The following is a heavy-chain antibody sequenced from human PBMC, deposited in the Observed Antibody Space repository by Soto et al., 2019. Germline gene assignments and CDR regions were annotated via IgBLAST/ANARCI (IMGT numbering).Heavy chain of an antibody. D-gene: IGHD6-19*01. Sequence: ASVKVSCKASGYTFTSYYMHWVRQAPGQGLEWMGIINPSGGSTSYAQKFQGRVTMTRDTSTSTVYMELSSLRSEDTAVYYCARDQSSGWYYSKVVTNWFDPWGQGALVTFYS. CDR1: GYTFTSYY. V-gene: IGHV1-46*01. CDR2: INPSGGST. J-gene: IGHJ5*02. CDR3: ARDQSSGWYYSKVVTNWFDP.